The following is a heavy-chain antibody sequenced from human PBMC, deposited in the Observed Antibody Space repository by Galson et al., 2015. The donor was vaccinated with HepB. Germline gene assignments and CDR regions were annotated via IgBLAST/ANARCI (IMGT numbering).Heavy chain of an antibody. D-gene: IGHD4-11*01. Sequence: SVKVSCKASGGTFSSYAISWVRQAPGQGLEWMGGIIPIFGTANYAQKFQGRVTITADESTSTAYMELSSLRSEDTAVYYCARGKGAFTVTTVLAFDIWGKGTMVTVSS. V-gene: IGHV1-69*13. CDR1: GGTFSSYA. J-gene: IGHJ3*02. CDR3: ARGKGAFTVTTVLAFDI. CDR2: IIPIFGTA.